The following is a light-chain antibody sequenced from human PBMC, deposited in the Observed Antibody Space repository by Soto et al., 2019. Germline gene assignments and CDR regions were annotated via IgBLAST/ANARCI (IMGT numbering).Light chain of an antibody. J-gene: IGKJ4*01. Sequence: EILLTQSPGTLSLSPGERATLSCRASQSVSPSSLAWYQQRPGQSPRLLIYGASSRATGIPDRFSGRGSGTDFTLTISSLEPGDFALYYCQQHINWPLTFGGGTKV. CDR1: QSVSPSS. CDR2: GAS. V-gene: IGKV3D-20*02. CDR3: QQHINWPLT.